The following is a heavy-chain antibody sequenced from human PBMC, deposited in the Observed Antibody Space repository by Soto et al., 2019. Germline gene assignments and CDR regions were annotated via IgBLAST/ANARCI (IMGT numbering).Heavy chain of an antibody. CDR1: GYTFTSYA. CDR2: INAGNGNT. CDR3: ASSRIGVVPAALPPHSYYYYGMNV. D-gene: IGHD2-2*01. Sequence: QVQLVQSGAEVKKPGASVKVSCKASGYTFTSYAMHWVRQAPGQRLEWMGWINAGNGNTKYSQKFQGRVTITRDTSASTAYMELSSLRSEDTAVYYCASSRIGVVPAALPPHSYYYYGMNVLGQWTTVTVSS. V-gene: IGHV1-3*01. J-gene: IGHJ6*02.